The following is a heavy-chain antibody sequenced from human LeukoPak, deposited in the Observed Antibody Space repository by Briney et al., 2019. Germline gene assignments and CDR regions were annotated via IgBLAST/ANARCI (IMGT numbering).Heavy chain of an antibody. V-gene: IGHV1-69*13. Sequence: SVKVSCEASGGTFSSYAISWVRQAPGQGLEWMGGIIPIFGTANYAQKFQGRVTITADESTSTAYMELSSLRSEDTAVYYCARDRLRGVVPAAIPRWFDPWGQGTLVTVSS. D-gene: IGHD2-2*02. CDR1: GGTFSSYA. CDR3: ARDRLRGVVPAAIPRWFDP. CDR2: IIPIFGTA. J-gene: IGHJ5*02.